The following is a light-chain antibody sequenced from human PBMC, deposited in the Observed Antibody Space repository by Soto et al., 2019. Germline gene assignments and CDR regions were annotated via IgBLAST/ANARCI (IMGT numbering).Light chain of an antibody. CDR2: GAS. V-gene: IGKV3-15*01. CDR1: QSVSSN. CDR3: QQYNNWPTWT. J-gene: IGKJ1*01. Sequence: EIVMTQSPATLSVSPGVRATLSCRASQSVSSNLAWYQQKPGQAPRLLIYGASTRATGIPARFSGSGSGTEFHLDLSGLQSEDFAVYCCQQYNNWPTWTFGQGTKVEIK.